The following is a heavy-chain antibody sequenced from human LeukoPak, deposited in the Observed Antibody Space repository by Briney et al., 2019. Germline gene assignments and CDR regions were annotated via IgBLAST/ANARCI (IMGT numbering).Heavy chain of an antibody. CDR2: IRGSGSSK. J-gene: IGHJ4*02. D-gene: IGHD6-19*01. CDR1: GFTFSNYA. CDR3: AKEDRSDWYLITYDL. Sequence: PGGSLRLSCAASGFTFSNYAMTWVRQAPGKGLEWVSGIRGSGSSKYYAESVKGRFTISRDNSKNTLFLQMNGLRAEDTARYYCAKEDRSDWYLITYDLWGQGTLVTVSS. V-gene: IGHV3-23*01.